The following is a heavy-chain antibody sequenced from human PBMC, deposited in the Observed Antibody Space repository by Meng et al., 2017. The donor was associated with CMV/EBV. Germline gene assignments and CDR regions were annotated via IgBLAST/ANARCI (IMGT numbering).Heavy chain of an antibody. CDR3: ARGPGVVVPAATDY. D-gene: IGHD2-2*01. CDR1: GYTFTSYG. CDR2: ISAYNGNT. V-gene: IGHV1-18*01. Sequence: ASVKVSCKASGYTFTSYGISWVRQAPGRGLEWMGWISAYNGNTNYAQKLQGRVTMTTDTSTSTAYMELRSLRSDDTAVYYCARGPGVVVPAATDYWGQGTLVTVSS. J-gene: IGHJ4*02.